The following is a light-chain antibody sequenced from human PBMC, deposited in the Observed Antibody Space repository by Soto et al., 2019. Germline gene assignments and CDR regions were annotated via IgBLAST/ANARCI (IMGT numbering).Light chain of an antibody. J-gene: IGKJ1*01. Sequence: EIVITQSPATLSVSPGERATLSCRASQSVSSNLAWYQQKPGQAPRLLIYGASTRATGIPARFSGSGSGTEFTPTISSLQSEDFAVYYCQQYSNWPRTFGQGTKVDIK. V-gene: IGKV3-15*01. CDR2: GAS. CDR3: QQYSNWPRT. CDR1: QSVSSN.